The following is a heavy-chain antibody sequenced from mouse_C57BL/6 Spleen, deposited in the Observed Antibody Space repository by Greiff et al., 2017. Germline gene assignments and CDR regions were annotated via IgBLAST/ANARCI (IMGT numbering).Heavy chain of an antibody. CDR3: ARTIVRGYFDV. Sequence: EVKLVESGGGLVKPGGSLKLSCAASGFTFSDYGMHWVRQAPEKGLEWVAYISSGSSTNYYADTVKGRITISRANAKNTLFLQMTSLRSEDAAMYYCARTIVRGYFDVWGTGTTVTVSS. J-gene: IGHJ1*03. V-gene: IGHV5-17*01. CDR2: ISSGSSTN. CDR1: GFTFSDYG. D-gene: IGHD2-5*01.